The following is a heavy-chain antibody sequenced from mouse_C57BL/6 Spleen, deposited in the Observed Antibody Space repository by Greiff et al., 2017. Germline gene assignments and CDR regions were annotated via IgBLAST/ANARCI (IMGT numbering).Heavy chain of an antibody. CDR2: INPSSGYT. CDR3: AREDYYGHYVDY. Sequence: QVQLQQSGAELARPGASVKMSCKASGYTFTSYTMHWVKQRPGQGLEWIGYINPSSGYTKYNQKFKDKATLTADKSSSTAYMQLSRLTSEDSAVYYCAREDYYGHYVDYWGQGTTLTVSS. D-gene: IGHD1-1*01. CDR1: GYTFTSYT. V-gene: IGHV1-4*01. J-gene: IGHJ2*01.